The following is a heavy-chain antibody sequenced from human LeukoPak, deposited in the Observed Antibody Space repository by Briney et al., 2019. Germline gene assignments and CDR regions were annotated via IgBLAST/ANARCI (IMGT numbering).Heavy chain of an antibody. CDR2: FDPGSGEI. V-gene: IGHV1-24*01. CDR1: GYSITELS. Sequence: ASVKVSCKVSGYSITELSTHWVRQAPGKGLEWMGGFDPGSGEIIYEKKFQDRVTMTQDTSTDTAYMELSSLRSEDTALYYCATGTDYDLLPFWGQGTLVTVSS. J-gene: IGHJ4*02. D-gene: IGHD3-9*01. CDR3: ATGTDYDLLPF.